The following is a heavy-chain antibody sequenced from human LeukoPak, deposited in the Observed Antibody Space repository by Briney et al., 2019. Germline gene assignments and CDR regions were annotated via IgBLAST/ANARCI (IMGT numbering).Heavy chain of an antibody. CDR3: AREKGVVVPAAIRWFDP. V-gene: IGHV1-69*04. D-gene: IGHD2-2*01. Sequence: SVKVSCKASGGTFSSYTISWVRQAPGQGLEWMGRIIPILGIANYAQKFQGRVTITADKSTSTAYMELSSLRSEDTAVYYCAREKGVVVPAAIRWFDPWGQGTLVTVSS. J-gene: IGHJ5*02. CDR2: IIPILGIA. CDR1: GGTFSSYT.